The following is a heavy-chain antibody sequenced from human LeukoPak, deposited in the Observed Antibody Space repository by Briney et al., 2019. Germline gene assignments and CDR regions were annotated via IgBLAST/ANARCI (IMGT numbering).Heavy chain of an antibody. V-gene: IGHV1-18*01. CDR1: GYTLTSYG. J-gene: IGHJ5*02. Sequence: GASVKVSCTDSGYTLTSYGISWVRQAPGQGLEWMGWISAYNGNTNYAQKLQGRVTMTTDTSTSTAYRELRSLRSDDTAVYYCARGPLRTTRANGFDPWGQGTLVTVSS. D-gene: IGHD4-17*01. CDR3: ARGPLRTTRANGFDP. CDR2: ISAYNGNT.